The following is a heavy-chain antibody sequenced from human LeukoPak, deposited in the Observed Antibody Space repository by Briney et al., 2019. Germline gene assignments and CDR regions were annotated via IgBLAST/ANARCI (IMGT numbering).Heavy chain of an antibody. CDR3: ARFTTLLWFGELLHWFDP. Sequence: PSETLSLTCTVSGGSISSYYWSWIRQPPGKGLEWIGYIYYSGSTNYNPSLKSRVTISVDTSKNQFSLKLSSVTAADTAMYYCARFTTLLWFGELLHWFDPWGQGTLVTVSS. V-gene: IGHV4-59*01. CDR1: GGSISSYY. D-gene: IGHD3-10*01. CDR2: IYYSGST. J-gene: IGHJ5*02.